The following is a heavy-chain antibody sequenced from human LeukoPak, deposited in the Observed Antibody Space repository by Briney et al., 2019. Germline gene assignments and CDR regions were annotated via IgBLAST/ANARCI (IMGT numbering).Heavy chain of an antibody. CDR3: AKDHLDYGGNSVPSEYFDY. CDR1: GFTFSSYA. V-gene: IGHV3-23*01. J-gene: IGHJ4*02. Sequence: PGGSLRLSCAASGFTFSSYAMSWVRQAPGKGLEWVSAISGSGGSTYYADSVKGRFTISRDNSKNTLYLQMNSLRAEDTAVYYCAKDHLDYGGNSVPSEYFDYWGQGTLVTVSS. CDR2: ISGSGGST. D-gene: IGHD4-23*01.